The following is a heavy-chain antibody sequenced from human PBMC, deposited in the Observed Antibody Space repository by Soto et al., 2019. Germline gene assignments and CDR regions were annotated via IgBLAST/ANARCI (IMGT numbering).Heavy chain of an antibody. CDR1: GFTFSSYW. J-gene: IGHJ4*02. CDR2: IKQDGSEK. V-gene: IGHV3-7*05. D-gene: IGHD6-13*01. CDR3: ARGGSSGYVSRYYFDY. Sequence: GGSLRLSCAASGFTFSSYWMSWVRQAPGKGLEWVANIKQDGSEKYYVDSVKGRFTISRDNAKNSLYLQMNSLRAEDTAVYYCARGGSSGYVSRYYFDYWGQGTLVTVSS.